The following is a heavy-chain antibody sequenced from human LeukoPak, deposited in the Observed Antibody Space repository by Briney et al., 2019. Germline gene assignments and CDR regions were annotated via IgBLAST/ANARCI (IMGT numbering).Heavy chain of an antibody. CDR1: GGSFSGYY. Sequence: SETLSLTCAVYGGSFSGYYWSWIRQPPGKGLEWIGEINHSGSTNYNPSLKSRVTISVDTSKNQFSLKLSSVTAADTAVYYCARGLGYSYVFDYWGQGTLVTVSS. CDR2: INHSGST. J-gene: IGHJ4*02. V-gene: IGHV4-34*01. D-gene: IGHD5-18*01. CDR3: ARGLGYSYVFDY.